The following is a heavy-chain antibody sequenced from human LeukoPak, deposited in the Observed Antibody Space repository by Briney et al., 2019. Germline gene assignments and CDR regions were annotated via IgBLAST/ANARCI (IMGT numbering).Heavy chain of an antibody. J-gene: IGHJ4*02. V-gene: IGHV1-18*01. Sequence: GASVKVSCKASGYTFTSYGISWVRQAPGQGLEWMGWISAYNGNTNYAQKLQGRVTMTTDTSTSTVYMELSSLRSEDTAVYYCAGGYQLPGDWGQGTLVTVSS. CDR2: ISAYNGNT. CDR1: GYTFTSYG. D-gene: IGHD2-2*01. CDR3: AGGYQLPGD.